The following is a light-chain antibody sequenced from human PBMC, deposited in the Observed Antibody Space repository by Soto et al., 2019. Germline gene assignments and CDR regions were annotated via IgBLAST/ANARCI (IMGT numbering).Light chain of an antibody. Sequence: DIVMTQSPDSLAVSLGERATINCKSSQSVLYSSNNENSLAWYQQKPGQPPKLLIYWASTRESGVADRFSGGGSGSDFTLPISSLQAEDVAVYYCQQYYSVPPTFGQGTKVEI. CDR3: QQYYSVPPT. CDR1: QSVLYSSNNENS. J-gene: IGKJ1*01. CDR2: WAS. V-gene: IGKV4-1*01.